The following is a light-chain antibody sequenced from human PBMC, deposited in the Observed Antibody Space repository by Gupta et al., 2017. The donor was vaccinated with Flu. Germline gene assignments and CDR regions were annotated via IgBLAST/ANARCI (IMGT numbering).Light chain of an antibody. V-gene: IGLV4-69*01. Sequence: QLALTQPPSASASLGASVKLTCTLTSGHSTFAISWHQQQPEKGHRYLLTVNSDRSHEKGDPIPDRVSKAGSADARNLLISSLQSEDEADYYCKTWDTSIWMFGGGTKLTVL. CDR2: VNSDRSH. CDR1: SGHSTFA. J-gene: IGLJ3*02. CDR3: KTWDTSIWM.